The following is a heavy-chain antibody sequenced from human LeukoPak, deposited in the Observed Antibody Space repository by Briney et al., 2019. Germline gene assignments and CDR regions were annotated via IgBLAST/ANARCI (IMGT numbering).Heavy chain of an antibody. D-gene: IGHD1-26*01. CDR1: GYTFTGYY. J-gene: IGHJ4*02. CDR2: INPNSGGT. CDR3: ARVSGSYYGQYYFDY. V-gene: IGHV1-2*02. Sequence: GASVKVSCKASGYTFTGYYMHWVRQAPGQGLEWMGWINPNSGGTNYAQKFQGRVTMTRDTSISTAYMELSRLRSDDTAVYYCARVSGSYYGQYYFDYWGQGTLVTVSS.